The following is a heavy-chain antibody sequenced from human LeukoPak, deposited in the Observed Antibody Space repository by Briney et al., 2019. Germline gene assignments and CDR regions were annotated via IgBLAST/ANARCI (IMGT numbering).Heavy chain of an antibody. D-gene: IGHD5-24*01. CDR1: GYTFTSYY. J-gene: IGHJ3*02. Sequence: ASVKVSCKASGYTFTSYYMHWVRQAPGQGLEWMGIINPSGGSTSYAQKFQGRVTMTRDTSTSTVYMELSSLRSEDTAVYYCARDLGKRWLQREDAFDIWGQGTMVTVSS. V-gene: IGHV1-46*01. CDR3: ARDLGKRWLQREDAFDI. CDR2: INPSGGST.